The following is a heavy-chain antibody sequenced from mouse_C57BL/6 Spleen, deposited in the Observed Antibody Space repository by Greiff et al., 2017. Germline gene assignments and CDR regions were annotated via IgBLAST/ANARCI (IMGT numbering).Heavy chain of an antibody. J-gene: IGHJ3*01. Sequence: EVNLVESGGGLVKPGGSLKLSCAASGFTFSSYAMSWVRQTPEKRLEWVATISDGGSYTYYPDNVKGRFTISRDNAKNNLYLQMSHLKSEDTAMYYCARGHYYGSSSLFAYWGQGTLVTVSA. CDR2: ISDGGSYT. CDR1: GFTFSSYA. V-gene: IGHV5-4*03. D-gene: IGHD1-1*01. CDR3: ARGHYYGSSSLFAY.